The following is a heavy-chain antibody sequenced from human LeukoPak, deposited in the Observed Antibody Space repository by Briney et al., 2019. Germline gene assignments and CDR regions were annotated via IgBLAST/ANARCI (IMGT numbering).Heavy chain of an antibody. Sequence: TGGSLRLSCAASGFTFSSYGMDWVRQAPGKGLEWVAVISYDGSNKYYADSVKGRFTISRDNSKNTLYLQMNSLRAEDTAVYYCAKGGLEWLRLAYFDYWGQGTLVTVSS. V-gene: IGHV3-30*18. CDR3: AKGGLEWLRLAYFDY. D-gene: IGHD5-12*01. CDR2: ISYDGSNK. J-gene: IGHJ4*02. CDR1: GFTFSSYG.